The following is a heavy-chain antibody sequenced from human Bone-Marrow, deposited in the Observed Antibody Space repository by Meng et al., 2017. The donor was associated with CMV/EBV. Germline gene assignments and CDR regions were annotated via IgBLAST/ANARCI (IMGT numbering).Heavy chain of an antibody. Sequence: GSLRLSCTVSGGSISSSSYYWGWIRQPPGKGLEWIGSIYYSGSTYYNPSLKSRVTISVGTSKNQFSLKLSPVTAADTAVYYCASEYISSPGRVWYYYGMDVGGQGTTVTVAS. D-gene: IGHD6-6*01. CDR2: IYYSGST. CDR3: ASEYISSPGRVWYYYGMDV. J-gene: IGHJ6*02. V-gene: IGHV4-39*01. CDR1: GGSISSSSYY.